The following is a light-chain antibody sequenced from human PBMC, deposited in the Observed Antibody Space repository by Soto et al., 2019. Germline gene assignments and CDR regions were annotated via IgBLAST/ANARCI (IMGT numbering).Light chain of an antibody. J-gene: IGLJ2*01. Sequence: SALTQPRSVSGSPGQSVTISCTGTSSDVGGYNYVSWYQQHPGKAPKLMIYDVSKRPSGVPDRFSGSKSGNTASLTISGLQAEDEADYYCCSYAGSFHVVFGGGTKVTVL. CDR1: SSDVGGYNY. CDR3: CSYAGSFHVV. V-gene: IGLV2-11*01. CDR2: DVS.